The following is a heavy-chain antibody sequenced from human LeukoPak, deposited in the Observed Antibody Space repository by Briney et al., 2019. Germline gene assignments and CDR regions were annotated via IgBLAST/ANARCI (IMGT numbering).Heavy chain of an antibody. J-gene: IGHJ4*02. D-gene: IGHD6-13*01. Sequence: GGSLRLSCAASGFTFSSYAMIWVRHAPGKGLEWVSYISSSGGSIYYAHSVKGRFTISRDNYKNTLYLQMNSLRAEDTDVYCCARSLKYSGRWYYVDCWGQGSLVTDSP. CDR1: GFTFSSYA. V-gene: IGHV3-23*01. CDR3: ARSLKYSGRWYYVDC. CDR2: ISSSGGSI.